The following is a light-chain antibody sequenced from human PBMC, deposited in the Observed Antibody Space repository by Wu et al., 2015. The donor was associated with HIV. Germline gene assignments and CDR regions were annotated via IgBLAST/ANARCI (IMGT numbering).Light chain of an antibody. V-gene: IGKV1-5*03. Sequence: DIQMTQSPSTLSASVGDRVTITCRASQNINYWLAWYQQKPGKVPKLLIFNTSNLESGVPSRFSGSGSGTEFTLTITSLQPDDFATYYCQQYNSGWTFGQGPRWKS. CDR1: QNINYW. CDR2: NTS. CDR3: QQYNSGWT. J-gene: IGKJ1*01.